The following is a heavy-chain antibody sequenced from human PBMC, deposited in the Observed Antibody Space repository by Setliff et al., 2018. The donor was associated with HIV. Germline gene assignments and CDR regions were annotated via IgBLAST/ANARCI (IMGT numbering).Heavy chain of an antibody. V-gene: IGHV5-51*01. CDR2: IYPDDYDV. Sequence: GESLKISCKASGYDFADNWISWVRQMPGKGLEWIAIIYPDDYDVKYSPSYQGQVTISVDKSISTAYLQWSSLKASDTAMYYCASSITVAAGRSHYYYAMDVWGQGTTVTVSS. D-gene: IGHD1-20*01. CDR3: ASSITVAAGRSHYYYAMDV. J-gene: IGHJ6*02. CDR1: GYDFADNW.